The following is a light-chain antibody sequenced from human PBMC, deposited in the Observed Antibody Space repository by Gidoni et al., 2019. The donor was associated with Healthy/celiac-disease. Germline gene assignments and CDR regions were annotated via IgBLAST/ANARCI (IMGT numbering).Light chain of an antibody. J-gene: IGKJ3*01. Sequence: DIVMTQSPDSLSVSLGERATINCKSSQSVLYSYNNKNYLSWYQQKPGQPSKLLIYWASTRESGVPDRFSGSGSGTDFPLTISSLQAEDVAVYYCQPYYSTPFTFGPGTKVDIK. CDR1: QSVLYSYNNKNY. V-gene: IGKV4-1*01. CDR3: QPYYSTPFT. CDR2: WAS.